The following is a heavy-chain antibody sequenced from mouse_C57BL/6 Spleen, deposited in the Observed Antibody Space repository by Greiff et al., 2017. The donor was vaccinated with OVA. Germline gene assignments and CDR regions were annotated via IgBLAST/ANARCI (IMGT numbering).Heavy chain of an antibody. CDR2: IYWDDDK. CDR3: ARRGTTVVAGDYFDY. CDR1: GFSLSTSGMG. J-gene: IGHJ2*01. V-gene: IGHV8-12*01. Sequence: ESGPGILQSSQTLSLTCSFSGFSLSTSGMGVSWIRQPSGKGLEWLAHIYWDDDKRYNPSLKSRLTISKDTSRNQVFLKITSVDTADTATYDCARRGTTVVAGDYFDYWGQGTTLTVSS. D-gene: IGHD1-1*01.